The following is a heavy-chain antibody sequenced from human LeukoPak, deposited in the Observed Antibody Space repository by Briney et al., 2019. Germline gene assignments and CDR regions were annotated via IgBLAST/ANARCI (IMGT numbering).Heavy chain of an antibody. CDR3: ARGGYYYYYAMDV. CDR1: GGSISSGGYY. D-gene: IGHD2-15*01. Sequence: SQTLSLTCTVSGGSISSGGYYWSWIRQHPGKGLEWIAYIYYSGSTYYNPSLKSRVTISLDTSKNQFFLKLSSVTAADTAVYYCARGGYYYYYAMDVWGQGTTVAVSS. V-gene: IGHV4-31*03. J-gene: IGHJ6*02. CDR2: IYYSGST.